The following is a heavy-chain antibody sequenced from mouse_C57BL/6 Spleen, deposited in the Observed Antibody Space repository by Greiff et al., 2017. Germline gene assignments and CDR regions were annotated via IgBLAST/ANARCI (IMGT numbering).Heavy chain of an antibody. D-gene: IGHD2-4*01. V-gene: IGHV5-17*01. CDR1: GFTFSDYG. CDR3: ARPPYDYDRGYYFDY. J-gene: IGHJ2*01. Sequence: EVKVVESGGGLVKPGGSLKLSCAASGFTFSDYGMHWVRQAPEKGLEWVAYISSGSSTIYYADTVKGRFTISRDNAKNTLFLQMTSLRSEDTAMYYCARPPYDYDRGYYFDYWGQGTTLTVSS. CDR2: ISSGSSTI.